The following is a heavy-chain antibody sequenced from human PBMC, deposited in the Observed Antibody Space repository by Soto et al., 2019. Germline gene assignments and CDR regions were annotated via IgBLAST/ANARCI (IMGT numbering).Heavy chain of an antibody. CDR1: GFTVSSFG. CDR2: LSSNGIGT. D-gene: IGHD6-13*01. V-gene: IGHV3-64D*06. Sequence: LRLSCSGSGFTVSSFGMHWVRQAPGKGLEHVSTLSSNGIGTYYADSVKGRFTFSRDTSKNTLYLQMSSLRTEDTAVYYCVKDMEQAAVGIRYPYGLDVWGLGTTVTVSS. CDR3: VKDMEQAAVGIRYPYGLDV. J-gene: IGHJ6*02.